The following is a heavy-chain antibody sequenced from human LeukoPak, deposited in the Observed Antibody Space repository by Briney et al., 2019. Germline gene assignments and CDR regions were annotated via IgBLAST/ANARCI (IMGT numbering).Heavy chain of an antibody. J-gene: IGHJ4*02. CDR3: ARATGDYYDSSGYHYGSSFDY. Sequence: GGSLRLSCAASGFTFSSYAMHWVRQAPGKGLEWVAVISYDGSNKYYADSVKGRFTISRDNSKNTLYLQMNSLRAEDTAVYYCARATGDYYDSSGYHYGSSFDYWGQGTLVTVSS. CDR2: ISYDGSNK. D-gene: IGHD3-22*01. CDR1: GFTFSSYA. V-gene: IGHV3-30*01.